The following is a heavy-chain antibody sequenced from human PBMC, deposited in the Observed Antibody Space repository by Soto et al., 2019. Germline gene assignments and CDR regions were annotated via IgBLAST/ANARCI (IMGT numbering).Heavy chain of an antibody. J-gene: IGHJ6*02. CDR1: GGSISSYY. CDR2: IYYSGST. Sequence: SETLSLTCTVSGGSISSYYWSWIRQPPGKGLEWIGYIYYSGSTNYNPSLKSRVTISVDTSKNQFSLKLSSVTAADTAVYYCARGAGSGSYYGFHYYYGMDVCGQGTTVTVSS. V-gene: IGHV4-59*01. CDR3: ARGAGSGSYYGFHYYYGMDV. D-gene: IGHD1-26*01.